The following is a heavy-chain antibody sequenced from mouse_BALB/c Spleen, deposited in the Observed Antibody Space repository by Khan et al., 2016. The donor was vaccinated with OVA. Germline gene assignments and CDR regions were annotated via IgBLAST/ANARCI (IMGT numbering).Heavy chain of an antibody. Sequence: EVELVESGGDLVKPGGSLKLSCTASGFTFSTYGMSWVRQTPDKRLEWVATISSGGTYTSYPDSVMGRFTISRDNAKNTLYLQISRLRSEDTAMYYCARHWVGVMDYWGQGTSVTVSS. V-gene: IGHV5-6*01. CDR3: ARHWVGVMDY. J-gene: IGHJ4*01. CDR2: ISSGGTYT. CDR1: GFTFSTYG. D-gene: IGHD1-1*01.